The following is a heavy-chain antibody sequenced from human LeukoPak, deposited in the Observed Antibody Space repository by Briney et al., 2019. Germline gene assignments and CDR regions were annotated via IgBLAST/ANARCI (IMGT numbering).Heavy chain of an antibody. CDR1: GGSISSYY. CDR2: IYTSGST. Sequence: TSETLSLTCTVSGGSISSYYWSWIRQPAGKGLEWIGRIYTSGSTNYNPSLKSRVTMSVDTSKNQFSLKLSSVTAADTAVYYCARDRRRYYYGSGSFDYWGQGTLVTVSS. CDR3: ARDRRRYYYGSGSFDY. D-gene: IGHD3-10*01. J-gene: IGHJ4*02. V-gene: IGHV4-4*07.